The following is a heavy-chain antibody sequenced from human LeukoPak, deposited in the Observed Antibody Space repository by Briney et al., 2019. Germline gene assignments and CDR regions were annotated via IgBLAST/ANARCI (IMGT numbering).Heavy chain of an antibody. Sequence: GGSLRLSCAASGFTFSSYAMSWVRQAPGKGLEWVSAISGSGGSTYYADSVKGRFTISRDNSKNTLHLQMNSLRAEDTAVYYCAKGSLRGPTQVPFDPWGQGTLVTVSS. J-gene: IGHJ5*02. CDR3: AKGSLRGPTQVPFDP. D-gene: IGHD3-10*01. CDR1: GFTFSSYA. CDR2: ISGSGGST. V-gene: IGHV3-23*01.